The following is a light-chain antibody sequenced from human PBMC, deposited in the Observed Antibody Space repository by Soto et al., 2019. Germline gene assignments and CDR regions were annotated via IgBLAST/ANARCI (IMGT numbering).Light chain of an antibody. Sequence: EIVLTQSPATLSLSRVEGATLSCRASQNVANYLDWYQQKPGQAPRLLIYDASNRATGIPARFSGSGSETEFTLTISSLQSEDLAVYYCQQYANWPKTFGQGTKVDIK. CDR2: DAS. CDR1: QNVANY. CDR3: QQYANWPKT. V-gene: IGKV3-11*01. J-gene: IGKJ1*01.